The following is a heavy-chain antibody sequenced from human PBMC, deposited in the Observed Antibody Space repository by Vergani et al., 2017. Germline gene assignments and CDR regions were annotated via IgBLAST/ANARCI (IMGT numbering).Heavy chain of an antibody. CDR3: VKDLYDSSGYYWRAFDI. J-gene: IGHJ3*02. CDR2: ITWNSGSI. CDR1: GFTFDDYA. V-gene: IGHV3-9*01. Sequence: EVQLVESGGGLVQPGRSLRLSCAASGFTFDDYAMHWVRQAPGKGLEWVSGITWNSGSIGYADSVKGRFTISRDNAKNSLYLQMNSLRAEDTALYYCVKDLYDSSGYYWRAFDIWGQGTMVTVSS. D-gene: IGHD3-22*01.